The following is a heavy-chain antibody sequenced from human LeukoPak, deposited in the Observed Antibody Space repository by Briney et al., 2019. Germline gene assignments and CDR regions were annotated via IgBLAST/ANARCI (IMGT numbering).Heavy chain of an antibody. CDR2: INPNSGGT. V-gene: IGHV1-2*02. D-gene: IGHD6-13*01. Sequence: ASVMVSCKASGYTFTGYYMHWVRQAPGQGLEWMGWINPNSGGTNYAQKFQGRVTMTRDTSISTAYMELSRLRSDDTAVYYCARVTDGSSWYEDYYYYYMDVWGKGTTVTVSS. CDR1: GYTFTGYY. CDR3: ARVTDGSSWYEDYYYYYMDV. J-gene: IGHJ6*03.